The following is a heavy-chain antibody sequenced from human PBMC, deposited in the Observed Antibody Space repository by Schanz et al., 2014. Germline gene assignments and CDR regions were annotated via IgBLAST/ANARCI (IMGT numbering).Heavy chain of an antibody. Sequence: VQLVESGGGLVQPGGSLRLSCAASGFTVSSNYMSWVRQHPGKGLEWIGYIYYRGSTYYNPSLKSQVTISTDMSRNQFSLRLKSVTAADTALYYCARERDALDIWGQGTMVIVSS. CDR1: GFTVSSNY. V-gene: IGHV4-31*02. CDR3: ARERDALDI. J-gene: IGHJ3*02. CDR2: IYYRGST.